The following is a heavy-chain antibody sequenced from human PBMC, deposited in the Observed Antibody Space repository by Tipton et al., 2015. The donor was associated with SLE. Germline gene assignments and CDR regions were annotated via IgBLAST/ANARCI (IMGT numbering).Heavy chain of an antibody. D-gene: IGHD7-27*01. Sequence: TLSLTCTVSGGSISSHYWSWIRQPPGKGLEWIGRIYTSGSTNYNPSLKSRVTISVDTSKNQFFLKLSSVTAADTAVYYCARDEGLGRSFDYWGQGTLVTVSS. V-gene: IGHV4-4*08. CDR1: GGSISSHY. CDR2: IYTSGST. J-gene: IGHJ4*02. CDR3: ARDEGLGRSFDY.